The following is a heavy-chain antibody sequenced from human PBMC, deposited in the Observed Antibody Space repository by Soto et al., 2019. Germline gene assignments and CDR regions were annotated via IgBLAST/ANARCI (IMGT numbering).Heavy chain of an antibody. Sequence: SETLSLTCTVSGGSIRSGGYYCRWIRQHPGKGLEWIGYIYYSVSTYFNPSLKSRVTISVDTSKKQFSLKLSSVTAADTAISYCARAGYRQAPISPDIGMDGWGQGATVT. CDR2: IYYSVST. CDR3: ARAGYRQAPISPDIGMDG. D-gene: IGHD6-25*01. CDR1: GGSIRSGGYY. J-gene: IGHJ6*02. V-gene: IGHV4-31*02.